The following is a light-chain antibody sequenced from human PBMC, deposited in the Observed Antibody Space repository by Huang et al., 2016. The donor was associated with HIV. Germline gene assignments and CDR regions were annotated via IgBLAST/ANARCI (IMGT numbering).Light chain of an antibody. CDR3: MQSLRPAT. J-gene: IGKJ1*01. CDR2: EVS. V-gene: IGKV2D-29*02. CDR1: QSLLHTDGKTY. Sequence: IVMTQSPLSLSVAPGQPASISCKSNQSLLHTDGKTYFYWYLQKSGQSPQLLISEVSDRRSGVSDRFSGSGSGTDFTLTISRVEADDAGIYYCMQSLRPATFGQGTKVEIK.